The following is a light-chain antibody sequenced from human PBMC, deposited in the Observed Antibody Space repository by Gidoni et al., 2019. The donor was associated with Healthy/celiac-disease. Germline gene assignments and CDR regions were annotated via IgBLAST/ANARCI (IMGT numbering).Light chain of an antibody. CDR1: SSDVGGYNY. CDR3: SSYTSSSTLV. Sequence: QSALTQPASVSGSPGQSITTSCTGTSSDVGGYNYVSWYQQHPGKAPKLMIYEVSNRPSGVSNRFSCSKSGNTASLTISGLQAEDEADYYCSSYTSSSTLVFGTGTKVTVL. J-gene: IGLJ1*01. V-gene: IGLV2-14*01. CDR2: EVS.